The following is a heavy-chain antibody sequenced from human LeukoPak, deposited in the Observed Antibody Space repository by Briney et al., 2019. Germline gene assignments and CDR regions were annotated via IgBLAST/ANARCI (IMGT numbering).Heavy chain of an antibody. CDR3: AGLPYYDFWSRHYTA. CDR2: TYSGGST. V-gene: IGHV3-66*02. D-gene: IGHD3-3*01. CDR1: SFTDNCIY. Sequence: AGSSFTDNCIYMSWLPQAPGKELEGVIITYSGGSTYSADFVDGGFTISRDNSKNTLYRQRNSLRSEDTAVYYCAGLPYYDFWSRHYTAWGQGTLVTVSS. J-gene: IGHJ5*02.